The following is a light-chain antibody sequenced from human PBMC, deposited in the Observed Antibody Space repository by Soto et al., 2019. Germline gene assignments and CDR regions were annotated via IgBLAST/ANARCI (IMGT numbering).Light chain of an antibody. CDR2: KAV. Sequence: DIQMTQSPSTLSASLGDRVTITCRASQTISNWLAWYQQKPGKAPRLLIYKAVSLESGVPSRFSGGRSGSEFTLAISNLQPEDSATYCCQHCKSLSSTFRQGPEVETK. CDR1: QTISNW. J-gene: IGKJ1*01. V-gene: IGKV1-5*03. CDR3: QHCKSLSST.